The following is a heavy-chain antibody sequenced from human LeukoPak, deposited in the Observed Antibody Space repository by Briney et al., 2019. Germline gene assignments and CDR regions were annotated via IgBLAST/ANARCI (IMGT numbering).Heavy chain of an antibody. Sequence: GGSLKLSCAASGFTFSSYEMNWVRQAPGKGLEWVSYISSSGSTIYYADSVKGRFTISRDNAKNSLYLQMNSLRAEDTAVYYCARGHLYYDSSGYPDYWGQGTLVTVSS. CDR2: ISSSGSTI. CDR1: GFTFSSYE. D-gene: IGHD3-22*01. J-gene: IGHJ4*02. CDR3: ARGHLYYDSSGYPDY. V-gene: IGHV3-48*03.